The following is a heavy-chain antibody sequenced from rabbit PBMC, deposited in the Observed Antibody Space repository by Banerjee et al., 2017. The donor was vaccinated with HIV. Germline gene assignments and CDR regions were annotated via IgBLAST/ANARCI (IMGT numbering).Heavy chain of an antibody. CDR2: IDPVFGSP. J-gene: IGHJ6*01. CDR1: GIDFSSYYR. CDR3: ARRDGSSPYKYGMVL. D-gene: IGHD8-1*01. V-gene: IGHV1S43*01. Sequence: QEQLEESGGDLVKPAGSLTLTCKASGIDFSSYYRMCWVSQAPGKGLEWIGYIDPVFGSPYYASWLNGRFTISSHNAQNTVSLQLNSLTAADTATYFYARRDGSSPYKYGMVLWGPGTLFTVS.